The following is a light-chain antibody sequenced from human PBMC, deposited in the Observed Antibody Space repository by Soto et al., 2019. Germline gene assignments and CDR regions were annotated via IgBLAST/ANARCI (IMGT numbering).Light chain of an antibody. CDR3: QQRTNWSPIT. CDR2: DAS. CDR1: QGVKSF. J-gene: IGKJ5*01. Sequence: EIVLTQSPATLSFSPGERSTLSCRASQGVKSFLGLYQPRPGQAPRLLIYDASHRAAGIPARFSGSGFGTDFTLPIRSLEPAEDAAYYCQQRTNWSPITFGQGTRLEIK. V-gene: IGKV3-11*01.